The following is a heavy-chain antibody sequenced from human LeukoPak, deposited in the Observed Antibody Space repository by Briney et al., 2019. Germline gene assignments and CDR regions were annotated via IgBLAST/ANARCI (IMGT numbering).Heavy chain of an antibody. D-gene: IGHD2-8*01. Sequence: PSETLSLTCTVSGGSIGSSHYYWGWIRQPPGKGLEWIGSIYYGGNTYFNPSLKSPVTISVDTSKKQFSLKLRSVTAADTAVYYCARRRDVVLSPTWDFDYWGQGTLVTVSS. CDR1: GGSIGSSHYY. CDR2: IYYGGNT. CDR3: ARRRDVVLSPTWDFDY. V-gene: IGHV4-39*01. J-gene: IGHJ4*02.